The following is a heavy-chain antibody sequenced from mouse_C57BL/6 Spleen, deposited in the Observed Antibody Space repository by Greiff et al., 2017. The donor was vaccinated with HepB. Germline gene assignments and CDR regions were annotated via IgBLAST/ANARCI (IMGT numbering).Heavy chain of an antibody. Sequence: VQLQHPGAELVRPGSSVKLSCKASGYTFTSYWMDWVKQRPGQGLEWIGNIYPSDSETHYNQKFKDKATLTVDKSSSTAYMQLSSLTSEDSAVYYCARYDYDVYFDYWGQGTTLTVSS. CDR3: ARYDYDVYFDY. CDR2: IYPSDSET. D-gene: IGHD2-4*01. V-gene: IGHV1-61*01. J-gene: IGHJ2*01. CDR1: GYTFTSYW.